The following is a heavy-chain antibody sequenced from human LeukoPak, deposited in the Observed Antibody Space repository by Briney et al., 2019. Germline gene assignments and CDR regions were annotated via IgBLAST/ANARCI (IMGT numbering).Heavy chain of an antibody. CDR3: VRYSSPGTGIVRLDY. CDR1: GFIYSNTW. Sequence: GGSLRLSCAASGFIYSNTWMSWLRQAPGKGLEWVANINQDGSAKYYVDSVKGRFTISRDNAQNSLLLQMNSLRDEDTAVYYCVRYSSPGTGIVRLDYWGQGILVTVSS. V-gene: IGHV3-7*04. CDR2: INQDGSAK. J-gene: IGHJ4*02. D-gene: IGHD5-18*01.